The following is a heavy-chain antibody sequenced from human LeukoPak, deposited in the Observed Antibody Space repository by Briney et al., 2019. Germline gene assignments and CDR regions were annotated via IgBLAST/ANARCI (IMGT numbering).Heavy chain of an antibody. D-gene: IGHD5-18*01. J-gene: IGHJ4*02. CDR2: IRYDGTSK. V-gene: IGHV3-30*02. CDR1: GFTFSFYG. Sequence: GGSLRLSCAASGFTFSFYGMHWVRQVPGKGLEWVAFIRYDGTSKYYADSVKGRFTIFRDNAKNSLYLQMNSLRAEDTAVYYCARDSSYGIDYWGQGTLVTVSS. CDR3: ARDSSYGIDY.